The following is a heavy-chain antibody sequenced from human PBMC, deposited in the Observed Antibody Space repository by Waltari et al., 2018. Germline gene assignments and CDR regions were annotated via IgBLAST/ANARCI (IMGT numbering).Heavy chain of an antibody. Sequence: EVQLVESGGGLVKPGGSLRLSCSASGFPFSKAWMNWMRQAPGKGLEWVGRIKSTVDGGTTDYAAPVQGRFTISRDDSKNTLYLQMSSLRTEDTAVYYCLFVDTALIIPDVFDLWGQGILVTVSS. D-gene: IGHD5-18*01. V-gene: IGHV3-15*01. CDR3: LFVDTALIIPDVFDL. CDR2: IKSTVDGGTT. CDR1: GFPFSKAW. J-gene: IGHJ3*01.